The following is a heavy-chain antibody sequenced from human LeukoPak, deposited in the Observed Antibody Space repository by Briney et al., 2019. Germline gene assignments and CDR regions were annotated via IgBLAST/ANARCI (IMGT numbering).Heavy chain of an antibody. Sequence: SETLSLTCTVCGYSISSGYYWGWIRQPAGKGLEWIGRIYTSGSTNYNPSLKSRVTMSVDTSKNQFSLKLSSVTAADTAVYYCANYGSRYWGQGTLVTVSS. V-gene: IGHV4-4*07. D-gene: IGHD3-10*01. CDR1: GYSISSGYY. CDR3: ANYGSRY. J-gene: IGHJ4*02. CDR2: IYTSGST.